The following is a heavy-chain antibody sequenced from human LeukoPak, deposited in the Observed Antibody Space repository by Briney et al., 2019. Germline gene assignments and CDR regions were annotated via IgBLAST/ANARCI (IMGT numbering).Heavy chain of an antibody. V-gene: IGHV4-30-2*01. CDR2: IYHSGST. CDR1: GGSISSGGYS. Sequence: SETLSLTCAVSGGSISSGGYSWSWIRQPPGKGLEWIGYIYHSGSTYYNPSLKSRVTISVDRPKNQFSLKLSSVTAADTAVYYCARAGFLESQFDYWGQGTLVTVSS. CDR3: ARAGFLESQFDY. J-gene: IGHJ4*02. D-gene: IGHD3-3*01.